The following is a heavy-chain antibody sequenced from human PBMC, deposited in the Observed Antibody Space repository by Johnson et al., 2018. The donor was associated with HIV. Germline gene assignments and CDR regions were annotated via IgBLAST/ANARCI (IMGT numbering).Heavy chain of an antibody. Sequence: QVQLVESGGGLVKPGGSLRLSCAASGFTFTDYYMNWMRQAPGKGLEWVSHISSSGSTIYFADSVKGRFTISRDNFKNTLYLQMNSLRAEDTAVYYCARDMVGATFDDAFDIWGQGTMVTVSS. CDR1: GFTFTDYY. J-gene: IGHJ3*02. D-gene: IGHD1-26*01. CDR2: ISSSGSTI. V-gene: IGHV3-11*04. CDR3: ARDMVGATFDDAFDI.